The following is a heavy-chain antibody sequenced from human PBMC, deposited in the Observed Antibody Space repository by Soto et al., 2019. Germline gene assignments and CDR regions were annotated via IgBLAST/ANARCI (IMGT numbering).Heavy chain of an antibody. Sequence: PGESLKISCKGSGYNFNNYWINWVRQMPGKGLEWMGRIDPYDSYTNYSPSFQGHVTFSVDTSSPTAYLQWSSLKASDTGVYYCARQEYYDRSGSFYGMDVWGQGTTVTVSS. J-gene: IGHJ6*02. CDR2: IDPYDSYT. D-gene: IGHD3-22*01. V-gene: IGHV5-10-1*01. CDR1: GYNFNNYW. CDR3: ARQEYYDRSGSFYGMDV.